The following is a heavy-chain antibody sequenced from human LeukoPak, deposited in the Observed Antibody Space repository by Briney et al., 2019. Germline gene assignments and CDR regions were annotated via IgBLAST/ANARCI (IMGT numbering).Heavy chain of an antibody. CDR3: AIRYSGAYNDY. CDR1: GYSFNTYW. Sequence: PGESLKISCKGSGYSFNTYWIGWVRQMPGKGLEWMGIIYPGDSDTRYSPSFQGQVTISVDKSVSTAYLQWSSLKASDTAMYYCAIRYSGAYNDYWGQGTLVTVSS. V-gene: IGHV5-51*01. J-gene: IGHJ4*02. D-gene: IGHD1-26*01. CDR2: IYPGDSDT.